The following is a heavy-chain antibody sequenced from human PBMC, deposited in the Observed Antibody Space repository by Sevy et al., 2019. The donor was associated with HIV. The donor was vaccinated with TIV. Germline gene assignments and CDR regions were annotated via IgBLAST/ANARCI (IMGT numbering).Heavy chain of an antibody. CDR1: GFIFRDRY. Sequence: GGSLRLSCVASGFIFRDRYMSWIRQAPGKGLEWVAFISSRSSEINYADSVKGRFTVSRDNAKNSLYLQMNSLRAEDTAVYYCAGDLMPVASVGTGALGLWGQGTAVTVSS. D-gene: IGHD1-1*01. CDR3: AGDLMPVASVGTGALGL. CDR2: ISSRSSEI. J-gene: IGHJ6*02. V-gene: IGHV3-11*05.